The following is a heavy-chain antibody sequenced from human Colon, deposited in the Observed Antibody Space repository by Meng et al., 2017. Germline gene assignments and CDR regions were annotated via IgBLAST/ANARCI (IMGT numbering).Heavy chain of an antibody. CDR1: GGSFSGYY. V-gene: IGHV4-34*01. Sequence: SETLSLTCAVYGGSFSGYYWSWIRQPPGKGLEWIGEINHSGSTNYNPSLKSRVTISVDTSKNQFSLKLSSVTAADTAVYYCARRYSSSWYPSNWFDPWGQGTLVTFSS. D-gene: IGHD6-13*01. CDR2: INHSGST. CDR3: ARRYSSSWYPSNWFDP. J-gene: IGHJ5*02.